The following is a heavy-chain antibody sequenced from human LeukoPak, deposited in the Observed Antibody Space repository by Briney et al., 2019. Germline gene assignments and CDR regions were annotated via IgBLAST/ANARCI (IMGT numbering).Heavy chain of an antibody. V-gene: IGHV3-23*01. J-gene: IGHJ4*02. D-gene: IGHD3-10*01. Sequence: GGSLRLSCAASGFTFSSYGMSWVRQAPGKGLEWVSTISGVGGRTYYADSVKGRFTISRDNSKNTLYLQMNSLRAEDTAVYYCAKGTYGSGTYGADDYWGQGTLVTVSS. CDR3: AKGTYGSGTYGADDY. CDR1: GFTFSSYG. CDR2: ISGVGGRT.